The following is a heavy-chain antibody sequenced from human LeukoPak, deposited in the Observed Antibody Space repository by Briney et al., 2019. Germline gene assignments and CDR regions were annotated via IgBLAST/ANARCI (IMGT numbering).Heavy chain of an antibody. CDR3: ARGPEDIVVVPAAILSPFDY. Sequence: SETLSLTCAVYGGSFSGYYWSWIRQPPGKGLEWIGEINHSGSTNYNPSLKSRVTISVDTSKNQFSLKLSSVTAADTAVYYCARGPEDIVVVPAAILSPFDYWGQGTLVTVSS. V-gene: IGHV4-34*01. J-gene: IGHJ4*02. D-gene: IGHD2-2*02. CDR2: INHSGST. CDR1: GGSFSGYY.